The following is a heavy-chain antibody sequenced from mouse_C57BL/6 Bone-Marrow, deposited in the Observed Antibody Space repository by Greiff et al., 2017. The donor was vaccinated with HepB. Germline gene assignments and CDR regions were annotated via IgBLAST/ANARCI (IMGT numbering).Heavy chain of an antibody. V-gene: IGHV10-1*01. Sequence: EVHLVESGGGLVQPKGSLKLSCAASGFSFNTYAMNWVRQAPGKGLEWVARIRSKSNNYATYYADSVKDRFTISRDDSESMLYLQMNNLKTEDTAMYYCVRYYYGSSSYAMDYWGQGTSVTVSS. D-gene: IGHD1-1*01. CDR1: GFSFNTYA. CDR3: VRYYYGSSSYAMDY. CDR2: IRSKSNNYAT. J-gene: IGHJ4*01.